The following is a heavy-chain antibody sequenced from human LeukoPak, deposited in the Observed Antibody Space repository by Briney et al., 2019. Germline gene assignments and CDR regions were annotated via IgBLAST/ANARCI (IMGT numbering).Heavy chain of an antibody. CDR2: IYSGGTT. Sequence: GGSLRLSCAASGFTVSGNHMSWVRQAPGKGLNWVSIIYSGGTTYYADSVKGRFTISRDNSKNTLYLQMNSLRAEDTAVYYCARDADYGGSPDACDIWGRGAIVTVSS. J-gene: IGHJ3*02. D-gene: IGHD4-23*01. CDR1: GFTVSGNH. V-gene: IGHV3-53*01. CDR3: ARDADYGGSPDACDI.